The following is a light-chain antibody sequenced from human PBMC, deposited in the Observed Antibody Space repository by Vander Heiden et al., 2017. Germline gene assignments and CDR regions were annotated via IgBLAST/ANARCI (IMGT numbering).Light chain of an antibody. CDR2: GVN. V-gene: IGLV2-23*02. J-gene: IGLJ2*01. CDR1: SNDVGSFNL. CDR3: SSYAGNSVV. Sequence: QSALSQPASVSGSPGQSITISCTGTSNDVGSFNLVSWFQHYPGKAPKLIIYGVNKRPSGVSDRVSGSKSGNTASLTISGLQAEDEVDYVCSSYAGNSVVFGGGTKLTVL.